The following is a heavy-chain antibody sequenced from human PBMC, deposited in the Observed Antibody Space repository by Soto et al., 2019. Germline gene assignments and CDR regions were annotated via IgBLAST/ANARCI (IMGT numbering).Heavy chain of an antibody. J-gene: IGHJ6*03. Sequence: SETLSLTCTVSGGSISSYYWSWIRQPPGKGLEWIGYIYYSGSTNYNPSLKSRVTIPVDTSKNQFSLKLSSVTAADTAVYYCARGLRGISYYMDVWGKGTTVTVSS. V-gene: IGHV4-59*01. CDR1: GGSISSYY. CDR2: IYYSGST. CDR3: ARGLRGISYYMDV. D-gene: IGHD3-16*01.